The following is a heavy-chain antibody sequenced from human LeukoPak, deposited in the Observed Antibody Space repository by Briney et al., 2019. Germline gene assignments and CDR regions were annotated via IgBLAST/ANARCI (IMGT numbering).Heavy chain of an antibody. V-gene: IGHV3-66*01. Sequence: PGGSLRLSCVVSGLTFSSNSMAWVRQAPGKGLECVSFLYSGGTTQYADSVKGRFIISRDNSKNTLYLQMNTLRAEDTAVYYCARVIQLWGGPRELDYWGQGTLVTVSS. CDR3: ARVIQLWGGPRELDY. CDR2: LYSGGTT. CDR1: GLTFSSNS. J-gene: IGHJ4*02. D-gene: IGHD3-10*01.